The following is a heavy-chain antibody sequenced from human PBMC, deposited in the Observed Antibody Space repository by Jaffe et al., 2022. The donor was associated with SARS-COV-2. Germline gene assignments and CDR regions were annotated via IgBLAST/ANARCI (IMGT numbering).Heavy chain of an antibody. Sequence: QVQLVQSGAEVKKPGASVKVSCKASGYTFTGYYMHWVRQAPGQGLEWMGWINPNSGGTNYAQKFQGRVTMTRDTSISTAYMELSRLRSDDTAVYYCATTYYYDSSGYYYFDYWGQGTLVTVSS. J-gene: IGHJ4*02. CDR2: INPNSGGT. CDR3: ATTYYYDSSGYYYFDY. D-gene: IGHD3-22*01. V-gene: IGHV1-2*02. CDR1: GYTFTGYY.